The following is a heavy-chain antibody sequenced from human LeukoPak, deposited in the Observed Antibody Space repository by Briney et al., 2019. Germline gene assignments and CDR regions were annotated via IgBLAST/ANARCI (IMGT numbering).Heavy chain of an antibody. V-gene: IGHV3-30*03. CDR2: ISSEGTTT. Sequence: PGGSLRLSCAASGFSFSRSGMHWGRQAPGKELEWVAVISSEGTTTYYAGSVRGRFTMSRDNSRNTLYLQMNSLRAEDTAVYYCARDLSSLAPSFDNWGQGTLVTVSS. D-gene: IGHD6-19*01. CDR3: ARDLSSLAPSFDN. CDR1: GFSFSRSG. J-gene: IGHJ4*02.